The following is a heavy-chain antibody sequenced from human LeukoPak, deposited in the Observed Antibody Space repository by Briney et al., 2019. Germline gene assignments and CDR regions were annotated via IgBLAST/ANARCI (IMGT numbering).Heavy chain of an antibody. V-gene: IGHV1-8*01. CDR3: ARVNFVVVPAAVPTYYYYGMDV. CDR1: GYTFTSYD. J-gene: IGHJ6*02. D-gene: IGHD2-2*01. Sequence: ASVKVSCKASGYTFTSYDIHWVRQATGQGLEWMGWMNPNSGNTGYAQKFQGRVTMTRNTSISTAYMELSSLRSEDTAVYYCARVNFVVVPAAVPTYYYYGMDVWGQGTTVTVSS. CDR2: MNPNSGNT.